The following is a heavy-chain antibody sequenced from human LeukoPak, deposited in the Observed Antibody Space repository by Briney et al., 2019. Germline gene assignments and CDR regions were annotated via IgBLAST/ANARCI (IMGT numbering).Heavy chain of an antibody. CDR3: AKGYSGYDQTLDY. D-gene: IGHD5-12*01. J-gene: IGHJ4*02. V-gene: IGHV3-30*18. CDR2: ISYDGSNE. CDR1: GFTFSSYG. Sequence: QPGRSLRLSCAASGFTFSSYGMHWVRQAPGKGLEWVAVISYDGSNEYYADSVKGRFTISRDNSKNTLYLQMNSLRVEDTAVYYCAKGYSGYDQTLDYWGQGTLVTVSS.